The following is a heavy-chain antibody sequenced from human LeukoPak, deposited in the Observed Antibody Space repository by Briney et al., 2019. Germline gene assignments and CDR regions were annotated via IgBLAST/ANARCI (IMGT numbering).Heavy chain of an antibody. D-gene: IGHD6-6*01. CDR2: IYYSGST. Sequence: SETLSLTCTVSGGSISSDYWSWIRQPPGKGLEWIGYIYYSGSTNYNPSLKSRVTISVDTSKNQFSLKLSSVTAADTAVYYCARTLSEYSSSSLGYWGQGTLVTVSS. V-gene: IGHV4-59*01. CDR1: GGSISSDY. J-gene: IGHJ4*02. CDR3: ARTLSEYSSSSLGY.